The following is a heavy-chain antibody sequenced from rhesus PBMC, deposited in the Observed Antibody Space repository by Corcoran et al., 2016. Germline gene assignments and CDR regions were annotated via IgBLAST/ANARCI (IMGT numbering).Heavy chain of an antibody. V-gene: IGHV4S10*01. Sequence: QVQLQESGPGVVKPSETLSLTCAVSGGSISDSYRWSWIRQPPGKGLEWIGYNYCSSTSTNYNFTLKRRVTISKDTSKNQFSLKLSSVTAADAAVYYCARGSYYYSGSYYYVEYGLDSWGQGVVVTVSS. CDR1: GGSISDSYR. CDR2: NYCSSTST. D-gene: IGHD3-16*01. CDR3: ARGSYYYSGSYYYVEYGLDS. J-gene: IGHJ6*01.